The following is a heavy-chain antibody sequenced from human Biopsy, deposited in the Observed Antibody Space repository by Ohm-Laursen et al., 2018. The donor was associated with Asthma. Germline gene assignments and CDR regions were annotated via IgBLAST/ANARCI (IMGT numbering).Heavy chain of an antibody. CDR2: ISVYNGNT. Sequence: ASVKVSCKTSGYTFNSVGITWMRQAPGQGLEWMGWISVYNGNTKVAQKLQDRVTMITDTSTSTAYMELRSLRSDDTAVYFCARAVDYSHYYGIDVWGQGTTVTVS. V-gene: IGHV1-18*01. D-gene: IGHD3-10*01. CDR3: ARAVDYSHYYGIDV. CDR1: GYTFNSVG. J-gene: IGHJ6*02.